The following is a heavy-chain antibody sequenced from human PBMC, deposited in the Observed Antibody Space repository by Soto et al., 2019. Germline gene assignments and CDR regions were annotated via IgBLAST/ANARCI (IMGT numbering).Heavy chain of an antibody. J-gene: IGHJ6*02. CDR2: ISAYNGNT. Sequence: ASVKVSCKASGYTFTSYGISWVRQAPGQGLEWMGWISAYNGNTNYAQKLQGRVTMTTDTSTSTAYMELRSLRSDDTAVYYCARDPGWIQLWLLNYYSYYGTDVWGQGTTVTVSS. CDR3: ARDPGWIQLWLLNYYSYYGTDV. D-gene: IGHD5-18*01. CDR1: GYTFTSYG. V-gene: IGHV1-18*04.